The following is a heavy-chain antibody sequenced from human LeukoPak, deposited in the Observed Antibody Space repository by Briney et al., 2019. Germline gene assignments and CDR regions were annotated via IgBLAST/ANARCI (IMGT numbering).Heavy chain of an antibody. CDR3: ARDGDWNYFDY. Sequence: SETLSLTCTVSGDSISSYYWSWIRQPPGKGLEWIGYIYYSGSTNRNPSLKSRVTISVDTSKNQFSLKLSSVTAADTAVYYCARDGDWNYFDYWGQGTLVTVSS. J-gene: IGHJ4*02. V-gene: IGHV4-59*01. CDR1: GDSISSYY. D-gene: IGHD3/OR15-3a*01. CDR2: IYYSGST.